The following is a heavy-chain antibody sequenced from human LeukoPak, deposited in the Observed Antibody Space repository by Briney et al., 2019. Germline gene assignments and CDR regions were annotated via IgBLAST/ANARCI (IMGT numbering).Heavy chain of an antibody. V-gene: IGHV3-23*01. CDR2: ISGSGGST. CDR1: GFTFSSYA. D-gene: IGHD6-13*01. Sequence: GGSLRLSCAASGFTFSSYAMSWVRQAPGKGLEWVSAISGSGGSTYYADSVKGRFTISRDNSKNTLHLQMNSLRAEDTAVYYCAKDLVGRSSSPTARDYWGQGTLVTVSS. CDR3: AKDLVGRSSSPTARDY. J-gene: IGHJ4*02.